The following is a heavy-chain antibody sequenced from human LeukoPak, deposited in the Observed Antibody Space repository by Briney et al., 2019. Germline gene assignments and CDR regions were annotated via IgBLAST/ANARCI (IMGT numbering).Heavy chain of an antibody. D-gene: IGHD3-10*01. CDR2: IYYNGGT. CDR3: ARRRGSGSYYKYYYYMDV. CDR1: GGSISSSSYY. Sequence: SETLSLTCTVSGGSISSSSYYWGWIRQPPGKGLEWIGNIYYNGGTYNNPSLKSRVTISVDTSKNQFSLKLSSVTAADTAVYYCARRRGSGSYYKYYYYMDVWGKGTTVTISS. J-gene: IGHJ6*03. V-gene: IGHV4-39*01.